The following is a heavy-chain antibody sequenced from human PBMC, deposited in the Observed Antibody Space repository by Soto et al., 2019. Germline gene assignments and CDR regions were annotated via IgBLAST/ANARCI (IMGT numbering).Heavy chain of an antibody. J-gene: IGHJ4*02. CDR3: AKDLEYYDILTGPDY. Sequence: GGSLRLSCAASGFTFSSYWMSWVRQAPGKGLEWVALISYDGSDKFYADSVKGRFTISRDNSKNTLFLQMNSLRAEDTAVYYCAKDLEYYDILTGPDYWGQGTLVTVSS. V-gene: IGHV3-30*18. D-gene: IGHD3-9*01. CDR2: ISYDGSDK. CDR1: GFTFSSYW.